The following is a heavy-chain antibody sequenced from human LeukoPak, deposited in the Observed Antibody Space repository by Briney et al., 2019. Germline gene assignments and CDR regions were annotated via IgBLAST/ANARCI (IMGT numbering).Heavy chain of an antibody. V-gene: IGHV3-74*01. J-gene: IGHJ4*02. CDR2: INSDGNSI. Sequence: GGSLRLSCAASGFTFSSYGMHWVRQVPGKGLVWVSRINSDGNSIHYADSVKGRFTISRDNAKNTLYLQMNSLRAEDTAVYYGGRLLEDGGNTVDYWGQGTLVTVSP. CDR1: GFTFSSYG. D-gene: IGHD4-23*01. CDR3: GRLLEDGGNTVDY.